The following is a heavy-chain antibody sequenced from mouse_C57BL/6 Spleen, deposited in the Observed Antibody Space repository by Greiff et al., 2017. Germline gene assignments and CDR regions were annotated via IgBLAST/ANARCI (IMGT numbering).Heavy chain of an antibody. Sequence: QVQLQQSGPELVKPGASVKISCEASGYAFSSSWMNWVKQRPGKGLEWIGRIYPGDGDTNYNGKFKGKATLTADKSSSTAYMQLSSLTSEDSAVYFCAIIYYDYDEGYYAMDYWGQGTSVTVSS. J-gene: IGHJ4*01. CDR2: IYPGDGDT. V-gene: IGHV1-82*01. CDR3: AIIYYDYDEGYYAMDY. D-gene: IGHD2-4*01. CDR1: GYAFSSSW.